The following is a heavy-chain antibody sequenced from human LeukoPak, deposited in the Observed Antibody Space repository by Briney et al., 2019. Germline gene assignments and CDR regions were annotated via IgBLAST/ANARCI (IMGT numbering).Heavy chain of an antibody. J-gene: IGHJ3*02. V-gene: IGHV1-18*01. CDR3: ARVGGAYGSGSYAFDI. Sequence: ASVTVSCKASGYTFTSYGISWVRQAPGQGLERMGWISAYNGNTNYAQKLQGRVTMTTDTSTSTAYMELRSLRSDDTAVYYCARVGGAYGSGSYAFDIWGQGTMVTVSS. D-gene: IGHD3-10*01. CDR2: ISAYNGNT. CDR1: GYTFTSYG.